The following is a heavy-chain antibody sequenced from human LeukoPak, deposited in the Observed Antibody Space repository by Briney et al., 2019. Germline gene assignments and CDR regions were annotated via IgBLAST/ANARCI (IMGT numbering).Heavy chain of an antibody. CDR1: GFTSSNYA. Sequence: GGSLRLSCAASGFTSSNYAMYWVRQAPGKGLEWVSAVSGRDDSTYYADSVKGRFTISRDTSKNTLYLQMNSLRAEDTAVYYCAKWGDYDILTGYYDPDYWGQGTLVIVSS. D-gene: IGHD3-9*01. CDR3: AKWGDYDILTGYYDPDY. V-gene: IGHV3-23*01. CDR2: VSGRDDST. J-gene: IGHJ4*02.